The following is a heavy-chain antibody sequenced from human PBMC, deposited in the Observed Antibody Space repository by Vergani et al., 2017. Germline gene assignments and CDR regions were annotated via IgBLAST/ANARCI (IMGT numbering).Heavy chain of an antibody. D-gene: IGHD3-10*01. CDR3: ARDYLDFSGSGSPYYFDH. CDR1: GFFFSDYY. Sequence: QVQLVESGGGLVKPGGSLRLSCTASGFFFSDYYMSWLRQAPGKGLDWISYIASSDTTVYYADSVKGRFTISRDNAKNSLYLEMNSLRAEDTAVYYCARDYLDFSGSGSPYYFDHWGQGTQVTVSS. V-gene: IGHV3-11*04. J-gene: IGHJ4*02. CDR2: IASSDTTV.